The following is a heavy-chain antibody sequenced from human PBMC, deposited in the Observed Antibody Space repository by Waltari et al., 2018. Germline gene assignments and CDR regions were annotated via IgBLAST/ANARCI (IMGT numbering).Heavy chain of an antibody. J-gene: IGHJ4*02. CDR2: IWYDGSNK. CDR3: AREPPSYYDSSGYNY. D-gene: IGHD3-22*01. Sequence: QVQLVESGGGVVQPGRSLRLSCAASGFTFSSYGMHWVRQAPGKGLEWVAVIWYDGSNKYYADSVKGRFTISRDNSKNTLYLQMNSLRAEDTAVYYCAREPPSYYDSSGYNYWGQGTLVTVSS. V-gene: IGHV3-33*01. CDR1: GFTFSSYG.